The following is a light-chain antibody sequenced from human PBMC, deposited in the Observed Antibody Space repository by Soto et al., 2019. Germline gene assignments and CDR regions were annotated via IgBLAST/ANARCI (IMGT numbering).Light chain of an antibody. J-gene: IGLJ1*01. CDR1: SSDIGAYDY. CDR3: SSYTSISTYV. Sequence: QSALTQPASLSGSPGQSITISCTGTSSDIGAYDYVSWFQQHPGKAPKLMISEVNNRPSGVSNRFSGSKSGNTAYLTISGLQVEDEAEYYCSSYTSISTYVFGTGTKVTVL. CDR2: EVN. V-gene: IGLV2-14*01.